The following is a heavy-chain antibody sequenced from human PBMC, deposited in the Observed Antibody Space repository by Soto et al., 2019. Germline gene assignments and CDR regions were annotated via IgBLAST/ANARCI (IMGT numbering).Heavy chain of an antibody. CDR3: ARGDYYDSSGPFSDAFDI. CDR1: GFTFSSDW. V-gene: IGHV3-7*04. D-gene: IGHD3-22*01. Sequence: GGSLRLLWAASGFTFSSDWMSWVRQSPGKVLEWVANIKQDGSEKWYVDSVKGRFTISRDNAKNSLYLQMNSLRAEDTAVYYCARGDYYDSSGPFSDAFDIWGQGTMVTVSS. J-gene: IGHJ3*02. CDR2: IKQDGSEK.